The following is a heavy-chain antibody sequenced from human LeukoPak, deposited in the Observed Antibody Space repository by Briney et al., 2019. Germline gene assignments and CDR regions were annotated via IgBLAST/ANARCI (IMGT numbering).Heavy chain of an antibody. Sequence: SETLSLTCAVYGGSFSGYYWSWIRQPPGKGLEWIGEINHSGSTNCNPSLKSRVTISVDTSKNQFSLKLSSVTAADTAVYYCARGLYYYGSGTHIRNVVYFDYWGQGTPVTVSS. CDR2: INHSGST. CDR1: GGSFSGYY. V-gene: IGHV4-34*01. D-gene: IGHD3-10*01. CDR3: ARGLYYYGSGTHIRNVVYFDY. J-gene: IGHJ4*02.